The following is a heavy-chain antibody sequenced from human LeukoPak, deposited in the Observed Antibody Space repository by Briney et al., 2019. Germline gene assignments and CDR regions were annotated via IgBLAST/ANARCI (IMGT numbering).Heavy chain of an antibody. V-gene: IGHV3-74*01. D-gene: IGHD1-14*01. Sequence: GGSLRLSCTVSGLTFSTFWMHWVRQPPGRGLVWVSHINPDGRTTTYADSVRGRFTISRDNAKNTLYLQMNSLRADDTGVYFCVRDAETAGSDYWGQGALVTVSS. CDR3: VRDAETAGSDY. CDR2: INPDGRTT. CDR1: GLTFSTFW. J-gene: IGHJ4*02.